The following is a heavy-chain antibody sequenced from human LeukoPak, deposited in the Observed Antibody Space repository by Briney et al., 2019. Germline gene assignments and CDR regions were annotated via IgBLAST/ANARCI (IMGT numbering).Heavy chain of an antibody. J-gene: IGHJ6*02. CDR2: INPNSGGT. CDR1: GFTFSSYG. Sequence: GGSLRLSCAASGFTFSSYGMHWVRQAPGQGLEWMGWINPNSGGTNYAQRFQGRVTMTRDTSISTAYMELSRLRSDDTAVYYCARGRRYYDSSGSTHNYYYYGMDVWGQGTTVTVSS. D-gene: IGHD3-22*01. V-gene: IGHV1-2*02. CDR3: ARGRRYYDSSGSTHNYYYYGMDV.